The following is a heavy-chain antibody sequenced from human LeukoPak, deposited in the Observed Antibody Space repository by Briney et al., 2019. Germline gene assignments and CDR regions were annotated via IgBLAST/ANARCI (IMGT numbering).Heavy chain of an antibody. Sequence: GRSLRLSCAASGFNFDDNAMHWVRQAPGRGPEWVSSIGLDTGSIAYADSVKGRFTISRDNAENSLYVQMNSLGVEDTAVYYCVRGRDSDWRKRFDYWGQGALVTVSS. V-gene: IGHV3-9*01. CDR2: IGLDTGSI. CDR3: VRGRDSDWRKRFDY. CDR1: GFNFDDNA. D-gene: IGHD2-21*02. J-gene: IGHJ4*02.